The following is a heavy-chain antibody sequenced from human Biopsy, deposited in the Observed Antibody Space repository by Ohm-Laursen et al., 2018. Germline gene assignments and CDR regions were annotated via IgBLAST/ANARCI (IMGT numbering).Heavy chain of an antibody. Sequence: ASVKVSCKASGYTFPSYGISWVRQAPGQGLEWMGWISAYNGNRNYAQKFQGRVTMTTDTSTSTAYMEVTSLRSDDTAVYYCARAKLEPVYYYYGMDVWGQGTTVTVSS. V-gene: IGHV1-18*01. D-gene: IGHD1-1*01. J-gene: IGHJ6*02. CDR2: ISAYNGNR. CDR3: ARAKLEPVYYYYGMDV. CDR1: GYTFPSYG.